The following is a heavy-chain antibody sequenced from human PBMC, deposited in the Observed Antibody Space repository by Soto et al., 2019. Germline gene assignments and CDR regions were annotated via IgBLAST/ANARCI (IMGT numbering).Heavy chain of an antibody. CDR2: MNPDSGNT. V-gene: IGHV1-8*01. J-gene: IGHJ4*02. D-gene: IGHD1-26*01. Sequence: QVHLVQSGAEVKQPGASVKVSCRTSGYTFANYDISWVRQATGQDLEWMGWMNPDSGNTGYAQKFQGRVTLTRDTSISTAYMERNSLTSEDTATYYCARAIRDQLLSDYWGQGSLVIVSS. CDR1: GYTFANYD. CDR3: ARAIRDQLLSDY.